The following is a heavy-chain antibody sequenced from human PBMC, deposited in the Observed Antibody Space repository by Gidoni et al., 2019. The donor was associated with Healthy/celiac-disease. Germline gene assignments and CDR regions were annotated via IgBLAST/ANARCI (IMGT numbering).Heavy chain of an antibody. Sequence: QVQLVESGGGLVKPGGSLRLSCAASGFTFSDYYMSWIRQAPGKGLGWVSYISSSSSYTNYADSVKGRFTISRDNAKNSLYLQMNSLRAEDTAVYYCASTQYDILTGEYYFDYWGQGTLVTVSS. J-gene: IGHJ4*02. CDR3: ASTQYDILTGEYYFDY. D-gene: IGHD3-9*01. CDR2: ISSSSSYT. V-gene: IGHV3-11*06. CDR1: GFTFSDYY.